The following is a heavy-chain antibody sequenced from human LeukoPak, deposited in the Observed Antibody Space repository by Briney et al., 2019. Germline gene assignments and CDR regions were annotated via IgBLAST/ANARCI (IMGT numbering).Heavy chain of an antibody. Sequence: PGGSLRLSCAASGFTFRSYSMNWVRQAPGKGLEWVSSISSSSSYIYYADSVKGRFTISRDNAKNSLYLQMNSLRAEDTAVYYCARDQGGAFDIWGQGTMVTVSS. CDR2: ISSSSSYI. CDR3: ARDQGGAFDI. CDR1: GFTFRSYS. V-gene: IGHV3-21*01. D-gene: IGHD3-16*01. J-gene: IGHJ3*02.